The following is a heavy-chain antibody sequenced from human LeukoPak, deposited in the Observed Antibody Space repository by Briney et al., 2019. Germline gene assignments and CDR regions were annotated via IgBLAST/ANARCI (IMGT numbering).Heavy chain of an antibody. J-gene: IGHJ6*02. V-gene: IGHV5-51*01. CDR2: IYPGDSDT. CDR1: GYSFTSYW. Sequence: GESLKISCKGSGYSFTSYWVGWVRQMPGKGLEWMGIIYPGDSDTGYSPSFQGQVTISADKSISTAYLQWSSLKASDTAMYYCARVYGSGGDPQNYYGMDVWGQGTTVTVSS. CDR3: ARVYGSGGDPQNYYGMDV. D-gene: IGHD3-10*01.